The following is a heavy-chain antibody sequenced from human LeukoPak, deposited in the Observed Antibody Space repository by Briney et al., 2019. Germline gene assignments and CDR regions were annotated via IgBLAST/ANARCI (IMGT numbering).Heavy chain of an antibody. CDR2: IYYSGSA. V-gene: IGHV4-39*01. J-gene: IGHJ2*01. D-gene: IGHD6-6*01. Sequence: SETLSLTCTVAGGSSSISTSYWGWIRQPPVKGLEWIGSIYYSGSAYYNSSVQRRVTISVDTSQTQFSLRLWSVTAADTAGYFCAGAVGRRWYFDLWGRGTLVTVSS. CDR3: AGAVGRRWYFDL. CDR1: GGSSSISTSY.